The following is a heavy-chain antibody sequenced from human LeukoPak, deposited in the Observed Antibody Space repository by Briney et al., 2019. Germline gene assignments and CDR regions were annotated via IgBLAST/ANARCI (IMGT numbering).Heavy chain of an antibody. CDR3: ARENLRLGELSLLDY. D-gene: IGHD3-16*02. J-gene: IGHJ4*02. Sequence: PGRSLRLSCAASGFTFSSYAMHWVRQAPGKGLEWVAVISYDGSNKYYADSVKGRFTISRDNSKNTLYLQMNSLRAEDTAVYYCARENLRLGELSLLDYWGQGALVTVSS. V-gene: IGHV3-30*01. CDR1: GFTFSSYA. CDR2: ISYDGSNK.